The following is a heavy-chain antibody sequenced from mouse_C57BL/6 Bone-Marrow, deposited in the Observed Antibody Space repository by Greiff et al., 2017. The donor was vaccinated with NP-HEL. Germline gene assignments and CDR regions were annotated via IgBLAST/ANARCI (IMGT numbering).Heavy chain of an antibody. CDR1: GFSFNTYA. D-gene: IGHD2-3*01. V-gene: IGHV10-1*01. CDR3: VRHNYDGYYWFAY. Sequence: DVKLVESGGGLVQPKGSLKLSCAASGFSFNTYAMNWVRQAPGKGLEWVARIRSKSNNYATYYADSVKDRFTISRDDSESMLYLQMNNLKTEDTAMYYCVRHNYDGYYWFAYWGQGTLVTVSA. J-gene: IGHJ3*01. CDR2: IRSKSNNYAT.